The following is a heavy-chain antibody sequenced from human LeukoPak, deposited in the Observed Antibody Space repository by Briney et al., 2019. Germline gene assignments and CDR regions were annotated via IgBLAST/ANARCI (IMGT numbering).Heavy chain of an antibody. J-gene: IGHJ6*03. CDR3: AKGIRQLGNYYYYMDV. V-gene: IGHV3-23*01. D-gene: IGHD7-27*01. CDR2: ISGTGANT. Sequence: GWSLRLSCAVSGFTFSNYVMIWVRQAQGKGLEWVSAISGTGANTFYADSVKGRFTMSRDNPKNMLYLQMNSLRAEDTALYYCAKGIRQLGNYYYYMDVWGKGTTVTVSS. CDR1: GFTFSNYV.